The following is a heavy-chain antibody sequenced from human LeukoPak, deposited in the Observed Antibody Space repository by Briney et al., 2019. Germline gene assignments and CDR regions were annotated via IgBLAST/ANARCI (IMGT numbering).Heavy chain of an antibody. CDR1: GFIFSDYY. CDR3: ARRAGAYSHPYDY. J-gene: IGHJ4*02. CDR2: ISSSTSTT. V-gene: IGHV3-11*01. Sequence: PGGSLRLSCAASGFIFSDYYMSWIRQAPGKGLEWVSYISSSTSTTFYADSVKGRVTISRDNVKNSLYLQMNSLRAEDTAVYYCARRAGAYSHPYDYWGQGTLVTVSS. D-gene: IGHD4/OR15-4a*01.